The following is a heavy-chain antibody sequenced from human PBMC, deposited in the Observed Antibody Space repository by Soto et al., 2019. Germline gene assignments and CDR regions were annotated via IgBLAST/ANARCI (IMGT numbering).Heavy chain of an antibody. CDR3: AAAVWRGYSEYYYGMDV. V-gene: IGHV1-69*01. CDR2: TIPIFSTT. D-gene: IGHD3-3*01. Sequence: QVQLVQSGAEVRKPGSSVTVSCKAFGGTFISYAFSWVRQAPGQGLEWMGGTIPIFSTTHYAQNFQGRVTITADGSTSTVYMELSSLRSEDTAVYYCAAAVWRGYSEYYYGMDVWGLGTTVTVSS. CDR1: GGTFISYA. J-gene: IGHJ6*02.